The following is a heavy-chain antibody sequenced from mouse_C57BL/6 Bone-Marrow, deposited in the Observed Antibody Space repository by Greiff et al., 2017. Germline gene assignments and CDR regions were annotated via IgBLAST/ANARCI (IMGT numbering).Heavy chain of an antibody. D-gene: IGHD3-2*02. CDR1: GFSFNTYA. V-gene: IGHV10-1*01. Sequence: EVQRVESGGGLVQPKGSLKLSCAASGFSFNTYAMNWVRQAPGKGLEWVARIRSKCNNYATYYADSVKDRFTISRDDSESMLYLQMNNLKTEDTAVYGCVRRTQPGYAKGYWGQGTSVTVSS. CDR3: VRRTQPGYAKGY. CDR2: IRSKCNNYAT. J-gene: IGHJ4*01.